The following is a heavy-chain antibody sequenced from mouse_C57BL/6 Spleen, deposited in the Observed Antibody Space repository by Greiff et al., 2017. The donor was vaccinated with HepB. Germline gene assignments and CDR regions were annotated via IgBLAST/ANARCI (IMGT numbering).Heavy chain of an antibody. D-gene: IGHD2-3*01. J-gene: IGHJ2*01. CDR2: IDPEDGET. CDR1: GFNIKDYY. Sequence: EVQGVESGAELVKPGASVKLSCTASGFNIKDYYMHWVKQRTEQGLEWIGRIDPEDGETKYAPKFQGKATITADTSSNTAYLQLSSLTSEDTAVYYCAILYDGYYVDFDYWGQGTTLTVSS. CDR3: AILYDGYYVDFDY. V-gene: IGHV14-2*01.